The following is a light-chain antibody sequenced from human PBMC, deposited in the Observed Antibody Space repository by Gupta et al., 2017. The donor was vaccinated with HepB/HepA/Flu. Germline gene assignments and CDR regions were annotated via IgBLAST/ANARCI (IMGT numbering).Light chain of an antibody. Sequence: SFVLPQPPSVSVSPGKTARITCGGNNIGSKRLNWYQQKPGQAPVLVVYDDSDRPSGIPELFSGSNSGNTATLTSSRVEAGDEADYYCQVWDSSSDHVVFGGGTKLTVL. V-gene: IGLV3-21*03. CDR2: DDS. J-gene: IGLJ2*01. CDR1: NIGSKR. CDR3: QVWDSSSDHVV.